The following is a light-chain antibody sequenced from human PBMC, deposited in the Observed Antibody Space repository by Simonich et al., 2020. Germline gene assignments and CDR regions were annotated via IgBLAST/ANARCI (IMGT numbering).Light chain of an antibody. J-gene: IGKJ3*01. CDR2: WAS. CDR1: QSVLYSSNNKNY. Sequence: DIVMTQSPDSLAVSLGERATINCKSSQSVLYSSNNKNYLAWYQQKPGQPPKLLIYWASTRESRVPDRFRGSGSGTDFTLTISSLQAEDVAVYYCQQYYSTPFTFGPGTKVDIK. V-gene: IGKV4-1*01. CDR3: QQYYSTPFT.